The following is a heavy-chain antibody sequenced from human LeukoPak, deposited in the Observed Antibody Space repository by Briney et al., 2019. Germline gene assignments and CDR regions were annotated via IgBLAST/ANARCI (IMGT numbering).Heavy chain of an antibody. V-gene: IGHV3-30*02. CDR3: TKDTHIRYGDPSAPYDY. D-gene: IGHD4-17*01. Sequence: GGSLRLSCAASGFTFSSYGMHWVRQAPGKGLDWVAFIRYDRNNKYYADSVKGRFTISRDNSKSTLYLQMNSLRAEDTAVYYCTKDTHIRYGDPSAPYDYWGQGTLVTVSS. CDR2: IRYDRNNK. CDR1: GFTFSSYG. J-gene: IGHJ4*02.